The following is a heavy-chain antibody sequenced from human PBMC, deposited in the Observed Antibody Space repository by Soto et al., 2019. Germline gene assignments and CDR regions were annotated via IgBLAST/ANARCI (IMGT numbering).Heavy chain of an antibody. CDR2: IRAVVGTT. CDR3: ARGTAISY. Sequence: EVQLLESGGGFVQPGGSLRLSCAASGFIFSSHDMTWVRQAPGKGLEWVSVIRAVVGTTYYADSVRGRFTISRDNSKSTLYLEMNSLRAEDSAVYYWARGTAISYWGQGTLVTVSS. J-gene: IGHJ4*02. V-gene: IGHV3-23*01. CDR1: GFIFSSHD. D-gene: IGHD2-21*01.